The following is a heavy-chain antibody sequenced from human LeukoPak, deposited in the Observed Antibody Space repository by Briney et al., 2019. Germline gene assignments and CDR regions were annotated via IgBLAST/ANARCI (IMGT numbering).Heavy chain of an antibody. CDR3: ARDGIAARLGNWSDP. Sequence: GGSLRLSCAASGFTFSSYSMNWVRQAPGKGLEWVSSISSSSSYIYYADSVKGRFTISRDNAKNSLYLQMNSLRAEDTAVYYCARDGIAARLGNWSDPWGQGTLVTVSS. V-gene: IGHV3-21*01. CDR2: ISSSSSYI. J-gene: IGHJ5*02. D-gene: IGHD6-6*01. CDR1: GFTFSSYS.